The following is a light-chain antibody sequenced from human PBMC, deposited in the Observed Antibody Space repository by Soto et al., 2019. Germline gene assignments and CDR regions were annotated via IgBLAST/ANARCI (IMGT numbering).Light chain of an antibody. CDR3: SSYTASSTLV. Sequence: QSALTQPASVSGSPGQSITISCTGTNSDVGGYNFVSWYQQQPGKAPKLMIYGVTNRPSGVSNRFSGSKSDNTASLTISGLQAEDEADYYCSSYTASSTLVFGGGTKVTVL. CDR2: GVT. V-gene: IGLV2-14*01. CDR1: NSDVGGYNF. J-gene: IGLJ3*02.